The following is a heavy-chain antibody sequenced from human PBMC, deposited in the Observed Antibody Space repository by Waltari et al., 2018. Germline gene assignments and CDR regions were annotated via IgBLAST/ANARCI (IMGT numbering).Heavy chain of an antibody. J-gene: IGHJ3*02. D-gene: IGHD2-15*01. CDR2: ISSSSSYI. CDR3: ARQRSDYSGAFDI. Sequence: EVQLVESGGGLVKPGGSLRLSCAASGFTFSSYSMNWVRQAPGKGLEWVSSISSSSSYIYYADSVKGRFTISRDNAKNSLYLQMNSLRAEDTAVYYCARQRSDYSGAFDIWGQGTMVTVSS. CDR1: GFTFSSYS. V-gene: IGHV3-21*01.